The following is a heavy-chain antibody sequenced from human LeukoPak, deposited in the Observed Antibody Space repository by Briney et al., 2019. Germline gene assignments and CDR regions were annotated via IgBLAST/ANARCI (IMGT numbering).Heavy chain of an antibody. CDR1: GFTFSNAW. Sequence: TPGGSLRLSCAASGFTFSNAWMSWVRQTPGKGLEWVGRIKSKTDGGTTDYAAPVKGRFTISKDDSKSTLYLQMNSLKTEDTAVYYCTTDIVVVPAAIVAEGFDYWGQGTLVTVSS. D-gene: IGHD2-2*02. J-gene: IGHJ4*02. CDR2: IKSKTDGGTT. CDR3: TTDIVVVPAAIVAEGFDY. V-gene: IGHV3-15*01.